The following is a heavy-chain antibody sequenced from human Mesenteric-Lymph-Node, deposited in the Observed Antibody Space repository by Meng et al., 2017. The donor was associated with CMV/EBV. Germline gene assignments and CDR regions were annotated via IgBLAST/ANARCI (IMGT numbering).Heavy chain of an antibody. D-gene: IGHD1-26*01. Sequence: GSLRLSCSVSGGYVNSGSYYWSWIRQPPGKGLEWIGYIYYSGSTNYNPSLKSRVTISVDTSKNQFSLKLSSVTAADTAVYYCARDLVGATGWFDPWGQGTLVTVSS. CDR3: ARDLVGATGWFDP. J-gene: IGHJ5*02. CDR2: IYYSGST. V-gene: IGHV4-61*01. CDR1: GGYVNSGSYY.